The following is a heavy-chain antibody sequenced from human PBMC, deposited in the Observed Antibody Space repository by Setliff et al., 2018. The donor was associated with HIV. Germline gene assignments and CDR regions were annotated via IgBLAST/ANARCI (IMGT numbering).Heavy chain of an antibody. V-gene: IGHV4-39*01. Sequence: SETLSLTCAVSGGSIGTTTYYWGWIRQPPGEGLEWIGSIYYSGSTYYNPSLKSRVTMSVDTSKNQFSLILSSLTAADTAVYYCARHSSYSSSHFDYWGQGTLVT. CDR2: IYYSGST. D-gene: IGHD6-6*01. J-gene: IGHJ4*02. CDR1: GGSIGTTTYY. CDR3: ARHSSYSSSHFDY.